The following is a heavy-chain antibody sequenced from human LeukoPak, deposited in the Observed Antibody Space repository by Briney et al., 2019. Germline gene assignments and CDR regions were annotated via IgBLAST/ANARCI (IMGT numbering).Heavy chain of an antibody. CDR2: INPKSGVT. J-gene: IGHJ5*02. Sequence: GASVKVSCTTSGYTFGDYYIHWLRQAPGQGLEWMGWINPKSGVTNFAQYFQGRVTMTRDTSSTTVYMGLDRLRSDDTAVYYCARPLGSLKEYWWFDPWGQGTLVTVSS. D-gene: IGHD2/OR15-2a*01. CDR1: GYTFGDYY. V-gene: IGHV1-2*02. CDR3: ARPLGSLKEYWWFDP.